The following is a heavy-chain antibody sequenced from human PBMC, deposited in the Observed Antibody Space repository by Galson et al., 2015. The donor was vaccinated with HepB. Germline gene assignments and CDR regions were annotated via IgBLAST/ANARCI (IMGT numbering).Heavy chain of an antibody. V-gene: IGHV1-69*04. D-gene: IGHD3-22*01. Sequence: SVKVSCKASGGTFSSYAISWVRQAPGQGLEWMGRIIPILGITNYAQKFQGRVTITADKSTSTTYMELSSLRSEDTAVYYCATTYTSGPSLEAFESWGQGTMVTVSS. CDR1: GGTFSSYA. J-gene: IGHJ3*02. CDR2: IIPILGIT. CDR3: ATTYTSGPSLEAFES.